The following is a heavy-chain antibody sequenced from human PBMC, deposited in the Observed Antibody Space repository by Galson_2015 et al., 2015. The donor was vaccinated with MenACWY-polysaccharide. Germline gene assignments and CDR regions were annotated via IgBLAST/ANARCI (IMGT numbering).Heavy chain of an antibody. CDR2: IYSDGST. J-gene: IGHJ2*01. V-gene: IGHV3-53*05. Sequence: SLRLSCAASGFSFSSYEMNWVRQAPGKGLEWVSIIYSDGSTYYAESVKGRFTISRDNSKDTVYLQMNSLRTEDTAVYYCARRTGNWYFDLWGRGTLVTVSS. CDR1: GFSFSSYE. CDR3: ARRTGNWYFDL.